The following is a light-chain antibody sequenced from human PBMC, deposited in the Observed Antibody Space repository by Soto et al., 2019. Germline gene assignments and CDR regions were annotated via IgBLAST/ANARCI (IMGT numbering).Light chain of an antibody. V-gene: IGKV3-15*01. CDR2: GAS. CDR1: QSINSE. J-gene: IGKJ2*01. Sequence: EIVMTQSPATLSLSPGERAALSCRASQSINSELAWYQQKPGQPPRLLIYGASPRATGFPVIFTGRESGSEFALTISGIQSEDLALYYCQQVHDWARTFGQGTRRDI. CDR3: QQVHDWART.